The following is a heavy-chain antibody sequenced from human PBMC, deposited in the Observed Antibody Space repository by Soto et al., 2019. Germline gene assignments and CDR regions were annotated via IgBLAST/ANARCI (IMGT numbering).Heavy chain of an antibody. CDR3: ATSLIYYDSSGYYLIDY. D-gene: IGHD3-22*01. CDR2: IIPIFGTA. CDR1: GVGGTFSSYA. Sequence: SVKVSCKASGVGGTFSSYAISWVRQAPGQGLEWMGGIIPIFGTANYAQKFQGRVTITADTSTSTAYMELSSLRSEDTAVYYCATSLIYYDSSGYYLIDYWGQGTLVTVSS. J-gene: IGHJ4*02. V-gene: IGHV1-69*06.